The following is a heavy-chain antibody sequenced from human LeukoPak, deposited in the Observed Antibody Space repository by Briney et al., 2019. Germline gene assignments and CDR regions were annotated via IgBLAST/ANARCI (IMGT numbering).Heavy chain of an antibody. CDR3: AKARTMAADGTYFDY. V-gene: IGHV3-7*01. D-gene: IGHD6-13*01. J-gene: IGHJ4*02. Sequence: GGSLRLSCAASGFTFSSYWMSWVRQAPGKGLEWVANIKQDGSEKYYVDSVKGRFTISRDNSQNTLYLQMNSLRTEDTALYFCAKARTMAADGTYFDYWGQGTLVTVSS. CDR1: GFTFSSYW. CDR2: IKQDGSEK.